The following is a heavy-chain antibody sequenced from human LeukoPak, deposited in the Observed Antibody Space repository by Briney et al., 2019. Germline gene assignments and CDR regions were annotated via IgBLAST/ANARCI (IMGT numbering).Heavy chain of an antibody. D-gene: IGHD3-9*01. CDR2: IYYSGST. J-gene: IGHJ4*02. Sequence: SVTLSLTCTVSGGSISSSSYYWGWIRQPPGKGLEWIGSIYYSGSTYYNPSLKSRVTISVDTSKNQFSLKLSSVTAADTAVYYCARRGYDILTGFDYFDYWGQGTLVTVSS. CDR3: ARRGYDILTGFDYFDY. CDR1: GGSISSSSYY. V-gene: IGHV4-39*01.